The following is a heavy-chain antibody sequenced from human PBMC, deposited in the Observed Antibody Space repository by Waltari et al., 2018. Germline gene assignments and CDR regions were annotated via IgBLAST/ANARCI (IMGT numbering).Heavy chain of an antibody. CDR3: ARDSPQSGYAFDI. Sequence: QVQLVESGGGVVQPGRSLRLSCAASGFTFSSYGMHWVRQAPGKGLEWVAVIWYDGSNKYYADSVKGRFTISRDNSKNTLYLQMNSLRAEDTAVYYCARDSPQSGYAFDIWGQGTMVTVSS. J-gene: IGHJ3*02. CDR1: GFTFSSYG. CDR2: IWYDGSNK. D-gene: IGHD3-10*01. V-gene: IGHV3-33*01.